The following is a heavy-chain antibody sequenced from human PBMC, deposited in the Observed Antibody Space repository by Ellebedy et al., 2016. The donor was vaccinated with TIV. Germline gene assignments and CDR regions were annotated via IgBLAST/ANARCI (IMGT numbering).Heavy chain of an antibody. CDR3: ASNGDKGY. V-gene: IGHV3-53*01. D-gene: IGHD4-23*01. J-gene: IGHJ4*02. CDR2: VYSGGST. Sequence: GGSLRLSXAASGFTVSNNYMNWVRQAPGKGLVWVSLVYSGGSTHYADSVRGRFTISRDYSKNTRYLQMNSLRAEDTAVYYCASNGDKGYWGQGTLVTVSS. CDR1: GFTVSNNY.